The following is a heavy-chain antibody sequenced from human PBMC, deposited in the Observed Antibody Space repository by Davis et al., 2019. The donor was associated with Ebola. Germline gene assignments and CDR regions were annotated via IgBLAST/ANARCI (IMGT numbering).Heavy chain of an antibody. CDR1: GFTFSSYG. CDR3: ARDYSYGYYYYGMDV. D-gene: IGHD5-18*01. V-gene: IGHV3-30*12. Sequence: GESLKISCAASGFTFSSYGMHWVRQAPGKGLEWVAVISYDGSNKYYADSVKGRFTISRDNSKNTLYLQMNSLRAEDTAVYYCARDYSYGYYYYGMDVWGQGTTVTVSS. CDR2: ISYDGSNK. J-gene: IGHJ6*02.